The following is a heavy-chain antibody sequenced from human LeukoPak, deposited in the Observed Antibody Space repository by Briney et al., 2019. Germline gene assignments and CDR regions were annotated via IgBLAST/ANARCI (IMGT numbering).Heavy chain of an antibody. CDR2: MNPNSGNT. CDR3: ARGGLIGSGSYSYYYYYMDV. Sequence: ASVKVSCKASGYTFTSYDINWVRQATGQGLEWMGWMNPNSGNTGCAQKFQGRVTMTRNTSISTAYMELSSLRSEDTAVYYCARGGLIGSGSYSYYYYYMDVWGKGTTVTVSS. V-gene: IGHV1-8*01. J-gene: IGHJ6*03. D-gene: IGHD3-10*01. CDR1: GYTFTSYD.